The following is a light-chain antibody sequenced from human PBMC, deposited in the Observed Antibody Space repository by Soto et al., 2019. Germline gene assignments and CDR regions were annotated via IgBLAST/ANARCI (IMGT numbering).Light chain of an antibody. J-gene: IGKJ4*02. CDR2: AIS. CDR1: QSISTN. V-gene: IGKV1-39*01. CDR3: QQYNTCPHT. Sequence: EIQMTQSPSSLSAPPGDRATLTCQTSQSISTNLYWYQQKPGQAPKLQIHAISSRQRGVPARFSGSGSGTDFTLTISSLQPEDFAIYYCQQYNTCPHTFGEGTKVDIK.